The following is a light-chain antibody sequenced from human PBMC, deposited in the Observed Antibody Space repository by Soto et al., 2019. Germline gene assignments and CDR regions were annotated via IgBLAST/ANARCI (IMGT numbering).Light chain of an antibody. Sequence: EIVLTQSPASLSVSPGERATLSCRASQSVRSKVAWYQQKPGQAPRLLIYDASNRATGIPARFSGSGSGTDFTLTISSLEPEDFAVYYCQQRSNWPTFGQGTRLEIK. CDR3: QQRSNWPT. CDR1: QSVRSK. V-gene: IGKV3-11*01. J-gene: IGKJ5*01. CDR2: DAS.